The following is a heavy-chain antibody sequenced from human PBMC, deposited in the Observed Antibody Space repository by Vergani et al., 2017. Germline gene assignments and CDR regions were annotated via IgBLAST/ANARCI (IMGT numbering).Heavy chain of an antibody. Sequence: EVQLVESGGGLVQPGGSLKLSCAASGFTFSGSAMHWVRQASGKGLEWVGRIRSKANSYATAYAASVKGRFTISRDDSKNTAYLQMNSLRAEGTAVYYCAARDPLAGTDYWGQGTLVTVSS. J-gene: IGHJ4*02. V-gene: IGHV3-73*02. CDR2: IRSKANSYAT. D-gene: IGHD6-13*01. CDR3: AARDPLAGTDY. CDR1: GFTFSGSA.